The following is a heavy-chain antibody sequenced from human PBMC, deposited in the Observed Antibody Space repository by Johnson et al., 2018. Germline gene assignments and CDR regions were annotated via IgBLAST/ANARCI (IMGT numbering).Heavy chain of an antibody. CDR2: ITDDGSNT. J-gene: IGHJ3*02. CDR1: GFTFSRYA. D-gene: IGHD6-13*01. Sequence: VQLLESGGGVVQPGRSLRLSCAASGFTFSRYAMHWVRQAPGKGLEWAATITDDGSNTYYADPVKGRFTISRDNAKNTLYLQMDSLRAEDTAMYFCARGHRSSWFDAFDNWGQGTVVTVSS. V-gene: IGHV3-30-3*01. CDR3: ARGHRSSWFDAFDN.